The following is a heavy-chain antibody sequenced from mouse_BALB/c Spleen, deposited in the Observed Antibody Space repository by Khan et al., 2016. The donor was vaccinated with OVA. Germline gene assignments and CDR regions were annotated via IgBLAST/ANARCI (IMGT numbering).Heavy chain of an antibody. J-gene: IGHJ3*01. CDR3: VREGAYHRSDGWFAY. D-gene: IGHD2-14*01. CDR1: GYTFTSYT. V-gene: IGHV1-4*01. CDR2: INPSNDYT. Sequence: VQLQESRAELARPGASVKMSCKASGYTFTSYTIHWVRQRPGQAPEWIGHINPSNDYTNYNQNFKDKATLIVDKSSPTAYMQLSSLTSEDSAVYYGVREGAYHRSDGWFAYWGQGTLVTVSA.